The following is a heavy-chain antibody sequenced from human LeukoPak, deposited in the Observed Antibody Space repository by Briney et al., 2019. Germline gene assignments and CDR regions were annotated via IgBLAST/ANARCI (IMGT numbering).Heavy chain of an antibody. Sequence: SETLSLTCAVYGGSFSGYHWTWIRQSPGKGVEWIGDINPSGSTYYNPSLKSRLTISVDTSKNQFSLKLRSVTAADTAVYYCARGRHDVTMIVVVMTSVSYYLDVWGKGTTVTVS. CDR1: GGSFSGYH. J-gene: IGHJ6*03. CDR3: ARGRHDVTMIVVVMTSVSYYLDV. V-gene: IGHV4-34*01. CDR2: INPSGST. D-gene: IGHD3-22*01.